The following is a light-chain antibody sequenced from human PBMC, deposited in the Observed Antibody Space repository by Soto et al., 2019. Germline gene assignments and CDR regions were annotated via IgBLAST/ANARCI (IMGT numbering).Light chain of an antibody. J-gene: IGKJ1*01. CDR3: QQFNSWPRT. CDR2: VAS. Sequence: IGMTQSPATVSASPGERVTLSCRASQSVSGNVAWYHQKPCQPPRLLVYVASTTATDIPARFFSSRSETDFTLTINRLQAEDFRTYYCQQFNSWPRTFGQGTKVEIK. V-gene: IGKV3-15*01. CDR1: QSVSGN.